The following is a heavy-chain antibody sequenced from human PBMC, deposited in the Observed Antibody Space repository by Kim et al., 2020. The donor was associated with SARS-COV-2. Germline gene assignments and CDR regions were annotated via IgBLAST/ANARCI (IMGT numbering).Heavy chain of an antibody. D-gene: IGHD4-4*01. CDR2: IYHSGST. CDR1: GYSISSGYY. V-gene: IGHV4-38-2*02. J-gene: IGHJ2*01. Sequence: SETLSLTCTVSGYSISSGYYWGWIRQPPGTGLEWMGSIYHSGSTYYNPSLKSRVTISVDTSKNQFSLKLSSVTAADTAVYYCARTTVWYWYFDLWGRGTLITVSS. CDR3: ARTTVWYWYFDL.